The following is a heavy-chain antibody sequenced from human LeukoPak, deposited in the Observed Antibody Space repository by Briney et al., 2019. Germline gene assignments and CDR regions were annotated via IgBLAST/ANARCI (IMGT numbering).Heavy chain of an antibody. Sequence: GGSPRLSCAAAGFTFSTNAMSWVRQAPGKGLEWVSAISGRTGRTYYSDSVKGRFTISRDNSKSTLYLQMDSLRAEDTAVYYCAKCGNSGCHLIDYWGQGTLVTVSS. V-gene: IGHV3-23*01. CDR2: ISGRTGRT. D-gene: IGHD5-12*01. CDR1: GFTFSTNA. CDR3: AKCGNSGCHLIDY. J-gene: IGHJ4*02.